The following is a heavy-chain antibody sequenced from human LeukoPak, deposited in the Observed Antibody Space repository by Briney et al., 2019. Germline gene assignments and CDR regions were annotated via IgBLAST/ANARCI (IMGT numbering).Heavy chain of an antibody. CDR2: INPSGGST. V-gene: IGHV1-46*01. CDR1: GYTFTNYY. Sequence: ASVKVSCKASGYTFTNYYIHWVRQAPGQGLECMGIINPSGGSTSYAQKFQGRVTMTRDMSTSTVYMELSSLRVEDTAVYYCANARLVVTAAEYWGQGTLVTVSS. D-gene: IGHD2-21*02. CDR3: ANARLVVTAAEY. J-gene: IGHJ4*02.